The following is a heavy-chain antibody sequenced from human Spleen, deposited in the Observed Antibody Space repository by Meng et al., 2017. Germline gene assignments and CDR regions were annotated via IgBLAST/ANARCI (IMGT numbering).Heavy chain of an antibody. CDR2: IWYDGSNK. V-gene: IGHV3-33*01. CDR1: GFTFSSYV. J-gene: IGHJ3*02. CDR3: ARDQLAAQSPYAFDI. Sequence: GESLKISCAASGFTFSSYVMHWVRQAPGKGLEWVATIWYDGSNKYYIDSVKGRFTISRDNSKNTLYLQMNSLRAEDTAVYYCARDQLAAQSPYAFDIWGQGTMVTVSS. D-gene: IGHD6-13*01.